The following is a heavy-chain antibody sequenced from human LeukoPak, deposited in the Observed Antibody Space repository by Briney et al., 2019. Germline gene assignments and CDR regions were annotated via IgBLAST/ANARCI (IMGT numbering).Heavy chain of an antibody. CDR1: GYSISSTYY. CDR2: IYHSGST. CDR3: ASVCSSTSCYGDY. V-gene: IGHV4-38-2*02. J-gene: IGHJ4*02. D-gene: IGHD2-2*01. Sequence: SETLSFTCTVSGYSISSTYYWGWIRQPPRKGLEWIGRIYHSGSTYDNPSLKSRVTISVDTPKHQFSLRLSSVTAADTAVYYCASVCSSTSCYGDYWGQGTLVTVSS.